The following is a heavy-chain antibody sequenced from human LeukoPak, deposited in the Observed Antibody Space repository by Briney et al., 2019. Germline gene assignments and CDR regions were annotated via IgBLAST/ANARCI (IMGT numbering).Heavy chain of an antibody. CDR1: GGSFSGYY. V-gene: IGHV4-34*01. Sequence: SETLSLTCAVYGGSFSGYYCSWIRQPPGRVLEWIGEINHIGSTNSNPSLKSRVTISLDTSKNQFSLKLSSVTAAHTAVYYCARPIRCSSTSCYTTYYYYGMDVWGQGTTVTVSS. D-gene: IGHD2-2*02. CDR2: INHIGST. J-gene: IGHJ6*02. CDR3: ARPIRCSSTSCYTTYYYYGMDV.